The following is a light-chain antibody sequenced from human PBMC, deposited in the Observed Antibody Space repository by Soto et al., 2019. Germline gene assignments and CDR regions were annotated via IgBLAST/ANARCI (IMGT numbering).Light chain of an antibody. J-gene: IGKJ1*01. CDR1: QSLRSNF. Sequence: ILLTQSPGTLSVSQGERATLSCTASQSLRSNFLAWYQQKPGQAPRLLIYDASSRAAGIPDRFSGSGSGTDFTLTITRLEPEDFAVYHCQQYDGSPRTFGQGTKVDIK. V-gene: IGKV3-20*01. CDR3: QQYDGSPRT. CDR2: DAS.